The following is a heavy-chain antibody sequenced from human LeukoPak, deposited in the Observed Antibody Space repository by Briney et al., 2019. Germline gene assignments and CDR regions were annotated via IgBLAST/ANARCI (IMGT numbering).Heavy chain of an antibody. CDR1: GFSFTSYA. V-gene: IGHV3-23*01. D-gene: IGHD2-15*01. J-gene: IGHJ4*02. CDR2: ISGSGGST. CDR3: AKRYCSGGSCYPLDY. Sequence: GGSLRLSCAASGFSFTSYAMSWVRQAPGKGLEWVSAISGSGGSTYYADSVKGRFTISRDNSKNTLYLQMNSLRAVDTAVYYCAKRYCSGGSCYPLDYWGQGTLVTVSS.